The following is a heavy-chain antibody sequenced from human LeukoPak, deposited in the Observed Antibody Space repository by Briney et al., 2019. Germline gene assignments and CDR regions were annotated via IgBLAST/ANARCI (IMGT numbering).Heavy chain of an antibody. D-gene: IGHD5-12*01. CDR3: AKTHYDLLDV. V-gene: IGHV3-23*01. CDR1: GCSFSTSP. Sequence: GGSLRLSCAGSGCSFSTSPMSWVRQPPGKGLEWVSAMNNGPGATFYRDSVRGRFTISRDDSKSTLYLQMNSLRAEDTGTYYCAKTHYDLLDVWGQGTTVTVSS. J-gene: IGHJ6*02. CDR2: MNNGPGAT.